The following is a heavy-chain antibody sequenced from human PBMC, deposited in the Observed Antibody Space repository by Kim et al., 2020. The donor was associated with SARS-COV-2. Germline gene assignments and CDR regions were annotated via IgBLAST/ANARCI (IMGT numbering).Heavy chain of an antibody. J-gene: IGHJ6*02. Sequence: KGRFTISRDNSKNTLYLQMNRLRAEDTAVYYCARVGGEMETIKGYYGMDVWGQGTTVTVSS. CDR3: ARVGGEMETIKGYYGMDV. D-gene: IGHD3-10*01. V-gene: IGHV3-30*07.